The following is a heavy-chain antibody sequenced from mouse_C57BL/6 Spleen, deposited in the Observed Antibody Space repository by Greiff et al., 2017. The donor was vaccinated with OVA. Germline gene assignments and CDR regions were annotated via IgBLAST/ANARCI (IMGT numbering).Heavy chain of an antibody. CDR1: GFNIKDYY. V-gene: IGHV14-1*01. Sequence: EVKLQQSGAELVRPGASVKLSCTASGFNIKDYYMHWVKQRPEQGLEWIGRIDPEDGDTEYAPKFQGKATMTADTSSNTAYLQLSSLTSEDTAVYYCNYGSSYYFDYWGQGTTLTVSS. CDR2: IDPEDGDT. CDR3: NYGSSYYFDY. D-gene: IGHD1-1*01. J-gene: IGHJ2*01.